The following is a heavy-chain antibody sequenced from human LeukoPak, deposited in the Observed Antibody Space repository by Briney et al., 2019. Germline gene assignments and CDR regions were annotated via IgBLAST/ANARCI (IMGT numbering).Heavy chain of an antibody. CDR3: ARDPYRFAFDI. V-gene: IGHV3-7*03. D-gene: IGHD1-26*01. CDR1: GFSFSTIY. CDR2: INVDGTAE. J-gene: IGHJ3*02. Sequence: GSLRLSCAASGFSFSTIYMSWVRQTPGQGLEWVANINVDGTAEYYVDSVKGRFTISRDNAKNSLYLQMNSLRAEDTAVYYCARDPYRFAFDIWGRGTVVLVSS.